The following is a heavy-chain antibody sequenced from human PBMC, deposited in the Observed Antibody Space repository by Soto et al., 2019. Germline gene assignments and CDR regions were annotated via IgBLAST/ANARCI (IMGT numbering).Heavy chain of an antibody. CDR1: GFSFSDYY. V-gene: IGHV3-11*01. CDR2: MSSSGSTI. D-gene: IGHD6-13*01. CDR3: ARDLYSSSWYYFHH. J-gene: IGHJ1*01. Sequence: QVQLVESGGNLVKPGGSLRLSCAASGFSFSDYYMSWIRQAPGKGLEWVSYMSSSGSTIYYADSVKGRFTISRDNAKNSLYLQMNSLRDEDTAEYYCARDLYSSSWYYFHHWGQGTLVTVSS.